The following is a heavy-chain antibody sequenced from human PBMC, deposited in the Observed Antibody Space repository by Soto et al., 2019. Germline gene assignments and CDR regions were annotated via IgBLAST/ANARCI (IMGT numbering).Heavy chain of an antibody. CDR1: GFIFSNYG. Sequence: QVQLVESGGGVVQPGRSLRLSCVGSGFIFSNYGMHWVRLAPGKGLEWVAFISYDGSDILYADSVKGRFTISRDNSKSTLFLHMNRPTAEDTAIYFCAIVRVADSSLDHWGQGTLVTVSS. V-gene: IGHV3-30*03. J-gene: IGHJ4*02. CDR3: AIVRVADSSLDH. CDR2: ISYDGSDI. D-gene: IGHD3-10*02.